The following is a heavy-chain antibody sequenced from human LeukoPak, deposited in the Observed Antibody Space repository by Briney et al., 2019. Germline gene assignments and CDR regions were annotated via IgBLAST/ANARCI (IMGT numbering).Heavy chain of an antibody. CDR1: GGSISSSSYY. CDR2: IYYSGST. D-gene: IGHD6-6*01. CDR3: ARRIAARPNYFDY. Sequence: SETLSLTCTVSGGSISSSSYYWGWIRQPPGKGLEWIGSIYYSGSTYYNPSLKSRVTISVDTSKNQFSLKLSSVTAADTAVYYCARRIAARPNYFDYWGQGTLVTVSS. V-gene: IGHV4-39*01. J-gene: IGHJ4*02.